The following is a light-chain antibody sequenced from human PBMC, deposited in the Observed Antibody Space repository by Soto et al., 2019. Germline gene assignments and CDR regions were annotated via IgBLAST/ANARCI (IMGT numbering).Light chain of an antibody. Sequence: QSVLTQPPSVSAAPGQKVTISCSGSSSNIANTYVSWYQQLPGTAPKLLIYDNNKRPSGIPDRFSGSKSGTSATLGITGLQTGDDAEYYRGTWISSLSAVVFGGGTKLTV. V-gene: IGLV1-51*01. CDR3: GTWISSLSAVV. CDR2: DNN. J-gene: IGLJ2*01. CDR1: SSNIANTY.